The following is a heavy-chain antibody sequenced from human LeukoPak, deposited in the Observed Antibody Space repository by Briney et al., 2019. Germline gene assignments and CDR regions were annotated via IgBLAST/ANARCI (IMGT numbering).Heavy chain of an antibody. D-gene: IGHD2-2*01. V-gene: IGHV3-20*03. CDR3: GRVYCSTTSCYDYYDYYMDV. Sequence: GGSLRLSYAASGFRFDDYGMSWVRHVPGKGLEWVSGTNWDGASTGYADSVKGRFTISRDNVKNFLYLQMNSLRVEDTALYFCGRVYCSTTSCYDYYDYYMDVWGKGTTVTVSS. CDR1: GFRFDDYG. J-gene: IGHJ6*03. CDR2: TNWDGAST.